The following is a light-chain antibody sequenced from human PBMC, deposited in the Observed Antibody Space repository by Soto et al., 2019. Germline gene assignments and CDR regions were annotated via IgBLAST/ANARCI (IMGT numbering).Light chain of an antibody. CDR3: FSYAGSTGV. CDR1: SSDVGGYNY. Sequence: QSALTQPRSVSESPGQSITISCTGTSSDVGGYNYVSWYQQHPDKAPKLMIYDVTEWPSGVPDRFSGSKSGNTASLTISGLQAEDEADYFCFSYAGSTGVFGTGTKLTVL. CDR2: DVT. V-gene: IGLV2-11*01. J-gene: IGLJ1*01.